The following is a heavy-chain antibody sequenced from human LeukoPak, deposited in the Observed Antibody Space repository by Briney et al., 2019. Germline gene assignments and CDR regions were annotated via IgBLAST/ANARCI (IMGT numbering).Heavy chain of an antibody. CDR2: IYSGGST. J-gene: IGHJ4*02. V-gene: IGHV3-66*01. CDR1: GFIFAGYA. CDR3: AKYANGDSGTSDY. Sequence: GGSLRLSCAASGFIFAGYAMSWVRQAPGKGLEWLAVIYSGGSTYYADSVKGRFTISRDNSKNTLYLEMNSLRAEDTAVYCCAKYANGDSGTSDYRGQGTLVTVSS. D-gene: IGHD2-15*01.